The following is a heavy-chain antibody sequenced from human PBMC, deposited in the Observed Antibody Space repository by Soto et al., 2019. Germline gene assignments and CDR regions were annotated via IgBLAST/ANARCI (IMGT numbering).Heavy chain of an antibody. CDR1: GGTVSAYT. CDR3: ARENGTSSLDY. J-gene: IGHJ4*02. V-gene: IGHV1-69*02. Sequence: QVQLVQSGAEVKKPGSSVKVSCEASGGTVSAYTINWVRQAPGQGLEWMGRIISILDIPNYAQKFQGRLTIIADTSTSTTYMELRHLRSEDTVTYYCARENGTSSLDYWGQGTLVTVSS. D-gene: IGHD6-6*01. CDR2: IISILDIP.